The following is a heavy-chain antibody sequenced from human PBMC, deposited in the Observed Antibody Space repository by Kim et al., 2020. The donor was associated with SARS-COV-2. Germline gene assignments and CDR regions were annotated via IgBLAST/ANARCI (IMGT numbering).Heavy chain of an antibody. V-gene: IGHV4-34*01. CDR2: INHSGST. CDR3: ARVYGGKGEDY. D-gene: IGHD2-15*01. Sequence: SETLSLTCAVYGGSFSGYYWSWIRQPPGKGLEWIGEINHSGSTNYNPSLKSRVTISVDTSKNQFSLKLSSVTAADTAVYYCARVYGGKGEDYWGQGTLVTVSS. J-gene: IGHJ4*02. CDR1: GGSFSGYY.